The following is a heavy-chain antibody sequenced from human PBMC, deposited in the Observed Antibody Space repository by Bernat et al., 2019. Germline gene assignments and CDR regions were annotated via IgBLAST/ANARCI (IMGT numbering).Heavy chain of an antibody. CDR3: ARDADCGGDCYSRGEGWFDP. CDR1: GGSISSGGYS. CDR2: IYHSGST. Sequence: QLQLQESGSGLVKPSQTLSLTCAVSGGSISSGGYSWSWIRQPPGKGLEWIGYIYHSGSTYYNPSLKSRVTISVDRSKNQFSLKLSSVTAADTAVYYCARDADCGGDCYSRGEGWFDPWGQGTLVTVSS. V-gene: IGHV4-30-2*01. D-gene: IGHD2-21*02. J-gene: IGHJ5*02.